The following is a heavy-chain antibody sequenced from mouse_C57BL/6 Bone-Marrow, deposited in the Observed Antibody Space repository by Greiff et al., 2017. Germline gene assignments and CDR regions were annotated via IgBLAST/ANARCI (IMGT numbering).Heavy chain of an antibody. CDR2: IGYDGSN. D-gene: IGHD1-1*01. CDR1: GYSITSGYY. CDR3: AKDRCYGRNYFDY. J-gene: IGHJ2*01. Sequence: EVHLVESGPGLVKPSQSLSLTCSVTGYSITSGYYWNWIRQFPGNKLEWMGYIGYDGSNNYNPSLKNRNSITRDTSKNQFFLKLNSVTTEDTATYYCAKDRCYGRNYFDYWGQGTTLTVSS. V-gene: IGHV3-6*01.